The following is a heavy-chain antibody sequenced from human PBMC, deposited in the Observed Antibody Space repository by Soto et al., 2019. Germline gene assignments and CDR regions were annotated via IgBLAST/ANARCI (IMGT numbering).Heavy chain of an antibody. D-gene: IGHD6-13*01. J-gene: IGHJ5*02. CDR2: IYWDDDK. CDR3: AHEMRGDPAAVGTENWFVP. V-gene: IGHV2-5*02. Sequence: QITLKESGPTLVKPTQTLTLTCTFSGFSLSTSGVGVGWIRQPPGKALEWLALIYWDDDKRYSPPLKSRLTTPKDTSKNPAVLTMTNMDPVDTATYSCAHEMRGDPAAVGTENWFVPWGQGTLVTVSS. CDR1: GFSLSTSGVG.